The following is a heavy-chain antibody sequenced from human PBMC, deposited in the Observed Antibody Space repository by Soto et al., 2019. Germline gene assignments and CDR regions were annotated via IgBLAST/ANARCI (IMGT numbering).Heavy chain of an antibody. CDR3: ARGPSGDKVHS. Sequence: QVQLQESGPGLVKPSQTLSLTCTVSGGSITSDYSCWSWIRQPPGGGLEWIGHIFDSGTTYTNPSLRSQVSISLDTSKSPFSLTLCSVAAAGTAVYYCARGPSGDKVHSWGQGALVTVSS. CDR2: IFDSGTT. V-gene: IGHV4-30-4*01. D-gene: IGHD7-27*01. J-gene: IGHJ4*02. CDR1: GGSITSDYSC.